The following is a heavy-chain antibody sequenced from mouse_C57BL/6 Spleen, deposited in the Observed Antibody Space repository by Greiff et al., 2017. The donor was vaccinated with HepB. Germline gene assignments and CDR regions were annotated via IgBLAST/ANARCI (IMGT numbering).Heavy chain of an antibody. D-gene: IGHD2-5*01. Sequence: VQLQESGPELVKPGASVKISCKASGYTFTDYYINWVKQRPGQGLEWIGWIFPGSGSTYYNEKFKGKATLTVDKSSSTAYMLLSSLTSEDSAVYFCAREEGLRHSNYVRGAMDYWGQGTSVTVSS. CDR3: AREEGLRHSNYVRGAMDY. J-gene: IGHJ4*01. V-gene: IGHV1-75*01. CDR2: IFPGSGST. CDR1: GYTFTDYY.